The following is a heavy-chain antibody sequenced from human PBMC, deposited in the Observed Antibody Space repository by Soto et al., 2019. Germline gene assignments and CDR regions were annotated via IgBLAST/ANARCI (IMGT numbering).Heavy chain of an antibody. CDR3: PRRHSSPYFGY. Sequence: QVQLQESGPGLVKPSQTLSLTCTVSGGSISSGDYYWSWIRQPPGKGLEWMRSIYYSGSTYYNPSPESRFTIPEDTSKTHFPLKLNSVTAADTAVYYCPRRHSSPYFGYWGQGTLVTVSS. CDR1: GGSISSGDYY. V-gene: IGHV4-30-4*01. CDR2: IYYSGST. D-gene: IGHD6-13*01. J-gene: IGHJ4*02.